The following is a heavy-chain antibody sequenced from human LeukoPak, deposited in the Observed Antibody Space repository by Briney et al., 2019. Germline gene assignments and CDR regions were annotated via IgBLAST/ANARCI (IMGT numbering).Heavy chain of an antibody. CDR2: ISAYNGNT. V-gene: IGHV1-18*01. J-gene: IGHJ5*02. Sequence: ASVKVSRKASGYTFTSYGISWVRQAPGRGLEWMVWISAYNGNTNYAQKLQGRVTMTTDTSTSTAYMELRSLRSDDTAVYSCARRVGATDQNWFDPWGQGTLVTVSS. CDR3: ARRVGATDQNWFDP. CDR1: GYTFTSYG. D-gene: IGHD1-26*01.